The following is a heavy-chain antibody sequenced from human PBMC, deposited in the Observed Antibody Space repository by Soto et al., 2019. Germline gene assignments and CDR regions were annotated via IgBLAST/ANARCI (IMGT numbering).Heavy chain of an antibody. CDR1: GGTFSSYA. CDR3: ARDRGGYYDSSGYKNNLAFDI. Sequence: SVKVSCKASGGTFSSYAISWARQAPGQGLEWMGGIIPIFGTANYAQKFQGRVTITADESTSTAYMELSSLRSEDTAVYYCARDRGGYYDSSGYKNNLAFDIWGQGTMVTVSS. V-gene: IGHV1-69*13. D-gene: IGHD3-22*01. J-gene: IGHJ3*02. CDR2: IIPIFGTA.